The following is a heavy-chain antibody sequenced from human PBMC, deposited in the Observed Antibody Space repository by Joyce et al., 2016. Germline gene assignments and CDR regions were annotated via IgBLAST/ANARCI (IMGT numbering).Heavy chain of an antibody. V-gene: IGHV3-48*02. CDR2: NRASSGTI. CDR3: ARVGRTGYTCDY. J-gene: IGHJ4*02. D-gene: IGHD5-24*01. Sequence: EVQLVESGGGLVQPGGSLRLSCAASGFSFNTYSINWVRQAPGKGLEWLSYNRASSGTIYYADSVKGRFTISRDNAKNSVYLQMNSLRDEDTAVYYCARVGRTGYTCDYWGQGTLVTVSS. CDR1: GFSFNTYS.